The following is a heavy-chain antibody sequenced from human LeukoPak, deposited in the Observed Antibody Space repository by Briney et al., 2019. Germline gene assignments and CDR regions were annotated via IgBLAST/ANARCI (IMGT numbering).Heavy chain of an antibody. V-gene: IGHV3-23*01. Sequence: GGSLRLSCAASGFTFSSYAMSWVRQAPGKALEGVSVISNSGGSTFYADSVKGRFTISRDNSKNTLYLQMNSLRAEDTAVYYCAKRASGSGTSLYYFDYWGQGTLVTVSS. CDR1: GFTFSSYA. D-gene: IGHD3-10*01. CDR2: ISNSGGST. J-gene: IGHJ4*02. CDR3: AKRASGSGTSLYYFDY.